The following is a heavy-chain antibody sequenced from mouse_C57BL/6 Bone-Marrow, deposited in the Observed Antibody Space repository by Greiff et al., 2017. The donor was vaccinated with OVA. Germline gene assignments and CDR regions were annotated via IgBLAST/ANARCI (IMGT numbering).Heavy chain of an antibody. CDR2: IWTGGGT. Sequence: VMLVESGPGLVAPSQSLSITCTVSGFSLTSYAISWVRQPPGKGLEWLGVIWTGGGTNYNSALKSRLSISKDNSKSQVFLKMNSLQTDDTARYYCARIYYDYPYYFDYWGQGTTLTVSS. D-gene: IGHD2-4*01. V-gene: IGHV2-9-1*01. J-gene: IGHJ2*01. CDR3: ARIYYDYPYYFDY. CDR1: GFSLTSYA.